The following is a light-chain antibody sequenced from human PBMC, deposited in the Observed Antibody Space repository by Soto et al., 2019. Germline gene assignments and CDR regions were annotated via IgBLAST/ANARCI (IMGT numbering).Light chain of an antibody. Sequence: QSALTQPASVSGSPGQSITISCTGTSSDVGTYNLVSWYQQCPGKAPKLMIYEGTKRPSGVSNRFSGSKSGNTASLTISGLPTEDEADYYCCSYAGSSTHVVFGGGTKLTVL. V-gene: IGLV2-23*01. CDR2: EGT. CDR3: CSYAGSSTHVV. CDR1: SSDVGTYNL. J-gene: IGLJ2*01.